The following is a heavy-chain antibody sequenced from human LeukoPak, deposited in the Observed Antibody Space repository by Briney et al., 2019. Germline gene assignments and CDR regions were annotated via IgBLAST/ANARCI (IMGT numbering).Heavy chain of an antibody. V-gene: IGHV4-34*13. J-gene: IGHJ1*01. CDR2: INHSGST. Sequence: XPXXXXXWIGEINHSGSTNYNPSLKSRVTISVDTSKNQFSLKLSSVTAADTAVYYCASIRRLTRGYFQHWGQGXXV. D-gene: IGHD2-21*01. CDR3: ASIRRLTRGYFQH.